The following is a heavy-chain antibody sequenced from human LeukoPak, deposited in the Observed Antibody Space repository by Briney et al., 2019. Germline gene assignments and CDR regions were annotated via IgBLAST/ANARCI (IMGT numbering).Heavy chain of an antibody. V-gene: IGHV4-61*02. CDR2: IYTSGST. D-gene: IGHD2-2*01. J-gene: IGHJ6*03. Sequence: SETLSLTCIVSGGSISSDSSYWSWIRQPAGKGLEWIGRIYTSGSTNYNPSLKSRVTMSVDTSKNQFSLKLSSVTAADTAVYYCARERVGEDIVVVPAHSNYYMDVWGKGTTVTISS. CDR3: ARERVGEDIVVVPAHSNYYMDV. CDR1: GGSISSDSSY.